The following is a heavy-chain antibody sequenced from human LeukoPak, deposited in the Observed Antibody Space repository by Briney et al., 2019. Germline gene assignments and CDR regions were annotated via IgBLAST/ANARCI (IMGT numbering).Heavy chain of an antibody. CDR2: IYYSGST. CDR1: GGSISSYY. J-gene: IGHJ6*02. V-gene: IGHV4-59*01. CDR3: ARGVVVAASAGMDV. D-gene: IGHD2-15*01. Sequence: SETLSLTCTVSGGSISSYYWSWIRQPPGKGLEWIGYIYYSGSTNYNPSLKSRVTISVDTSKNQFSLKLSSVTAADTAVYYCARGVVVAASAGMDVWGQGTTVTVSS.